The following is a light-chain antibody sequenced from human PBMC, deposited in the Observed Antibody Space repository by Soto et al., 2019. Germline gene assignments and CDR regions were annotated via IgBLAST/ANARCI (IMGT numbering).Light chain of an antibody. V-gene: IGKV3-15*01. J-gene: IGKJ1*01. CDR2: GAS. CDR1: QSVRSN. CDR3: QEYDKWLTWT. Sequence: EIVMTQSPATLCVSPGEGATLSCRANQSVRSNLAWYQQKPGQAPRLLMYGASTRATGIPARFSGSGSGTEFTLTISSLQSEDFAVYYCQEYDKWLTWTFGQGTKVDIK.